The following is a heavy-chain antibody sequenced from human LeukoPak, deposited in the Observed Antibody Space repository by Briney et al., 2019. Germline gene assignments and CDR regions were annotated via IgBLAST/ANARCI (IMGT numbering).Heavy chain of an antibody. Sequence: GGSLRLSCAASGFTFTNSAMSWVRQAPGKGLEWVSSISSSSSYIYYADSVKGRFTISRDNAKNSLYLQMNSLRAEDTAVYYCARGRRIAAAGLYYFDYWGQGTLVTVSS. V-gene: IGHV3-21*01. D-gene: IGHD6-13*01. CDR1: GFTFTNSA. CDR3: ARGRRIAAAGLYYFDY. CDR2: ISSSSSYI. J-gene: IGHJ4*02.